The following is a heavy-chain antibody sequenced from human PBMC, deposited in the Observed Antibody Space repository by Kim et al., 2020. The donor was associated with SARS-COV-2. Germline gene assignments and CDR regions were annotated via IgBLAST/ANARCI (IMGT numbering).Heavy chain of an antibody. CDR3: ARRRVYGMDV. CDR2: SYT. V-gene: IGHV5-10-1*01. J-gene: IGHJ6*02. Sequence: SYTNDSPSFQGHVTISADKSITTAYLQWNSLKASDTAMYYCARRRVYGMDVWGQGTTVTVSS.